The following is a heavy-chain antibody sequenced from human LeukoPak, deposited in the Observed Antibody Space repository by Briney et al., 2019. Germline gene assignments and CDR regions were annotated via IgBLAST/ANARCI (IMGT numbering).Heavy chain of an antibody. CDR2: ISSSSNYI. CDR3: GRDSVRGRPSVAFDI. D-gene: IGHD3-10*01. Sequence: GGSLRLSCAASGFTFSTYNMNWVRQAPGKGLEWVSSISSSSNYIYYADSVKGRFTISRDNAKNSLYLQMNSLRVEDTDVYYCGRDSVRGRPSVAFDIWGQGTMVTVSS. CDR1: GFTFSTYN. V-gene: IGHV3-21*01. J-gene: IGHJ3*02.